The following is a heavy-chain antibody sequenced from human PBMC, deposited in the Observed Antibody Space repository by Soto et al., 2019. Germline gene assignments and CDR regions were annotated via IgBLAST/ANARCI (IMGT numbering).Heavy chain of an antibody. J-gene: IGHJ6*02. V-gene: IGHV3-33*01. CDR3: ARGSYSVAYGLDV. CDR1: GFSFSSYG. CDR2: IWYDGSNK. D-gene: IGHD1-26*01. Sequence: QVQLVESGGGVVQPGTSLRLSCAASGFSFSSYGMHWVRQAPGKGLEWVAVIWYDGSNKYYADSVKGRLTISRDNSKNTVYLQMNSLRAEDTAVYYCARGSYSVAYGLDVWGQGTTVPVPS.